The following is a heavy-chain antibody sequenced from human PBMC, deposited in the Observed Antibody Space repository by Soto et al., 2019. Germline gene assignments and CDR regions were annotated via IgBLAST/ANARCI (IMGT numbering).Heavy chain of an antibody. V-gene: IGHV3-30-3*01. D-gene: IGHD5-18*01. Sequence: PGGSLRLSCAASGFTSSSYAMHWVRQAPGKGLEWVAVISYDGSNKYYADSVKGRFTISRDNSKNTLYLQMNSLRAEDTAVYYCASGRGGFVDTAMYIRDYYYGMDVWGQGTTVTVSS. CDR3: ASGRGGFVDTAMYIRDYYYGMDV. CDR1: GFTSSSYA. J-gene: IGHJ6*02. CDR2: ISYDGSNK.